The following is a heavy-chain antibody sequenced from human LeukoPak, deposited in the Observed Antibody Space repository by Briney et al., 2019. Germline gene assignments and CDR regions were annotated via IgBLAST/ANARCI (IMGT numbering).Heavy chain of an antibody. CDR3: ARQGYGAYEILDY. J-gene: IGHJ4*02. CDR1: GGSISSYY. D-gene: IGHD3-9*01. Sequence: LETLSLTCTVSGGSISSYYWSWIRQPPGKGLEWIGYIYYSGSTNYNPSLKSRVTISVDTSKNQFSLKLSSVTAADTAVYYCARQGYGAYEILDYWGQGALVTVSS. V-gene: IGHV4-59*08. CDR2: IYYSGST.